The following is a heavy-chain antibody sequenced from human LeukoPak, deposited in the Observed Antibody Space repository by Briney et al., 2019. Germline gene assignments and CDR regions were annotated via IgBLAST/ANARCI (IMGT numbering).Heavy chain of an antibody. Sequence: PGGSLRLSCGASGFIFSNYGMHWVRQAPGKGLEWVAFIRYDGTNKDYADSVKGRFTFSRDNSKNTLFLQMNSLRAEDTAVYYCAKGWDYYMDVWGKGTTVTVSS. CDR1: GFIFSNYG. J-gene: IGHJ6*03. V-gene: IGHV3-30*02. D-gene: IGHD3-16*01. CDR3: AKGWDYYMDV. CDR2: IRYDGTNK.